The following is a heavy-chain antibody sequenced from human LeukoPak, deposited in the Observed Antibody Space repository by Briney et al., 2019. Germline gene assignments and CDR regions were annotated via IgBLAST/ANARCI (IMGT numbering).Heavy chain of an antibody. Sequence: GGSLRLSCAASGFTFSSYAMHWVRQAPGKGLEWVAVISYDGSNKYYADSVKGRFTISRDNSKNTLYPQMNSLRAEDTAVYYCAREVGADGTWFDPWGQGTLVTVSS. V-gene: IGHV3-30-3*01. J-gene: IGHJ5*02. CDR1: GFTFSSYA. D-gene: IGHD1-26*01. CDR3: AREVGADGTWFDP. CDR2: ISYDGSNK.